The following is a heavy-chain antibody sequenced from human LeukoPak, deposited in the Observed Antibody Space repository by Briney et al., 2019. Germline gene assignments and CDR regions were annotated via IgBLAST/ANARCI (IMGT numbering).Heavy chain of an antibody. Sequence: SETLSLTCTVSGGSISSYYWSWIRQPPGKGLEWIGYIYYSGSTNYNPSLKSRVTISVDTSKNQFSLKLSSVTAADTAVYYCARFDCSSTSCCFDYWGQGTLVTVSS. V-gene: IGHV4-59*01. CDR1: GGSISSYY. CDR3: ARFDCSSTSCCFDY. CDR2: IYYSGST. D-gene: IGHD2-2*01. J-gene: IGHJ4*02.